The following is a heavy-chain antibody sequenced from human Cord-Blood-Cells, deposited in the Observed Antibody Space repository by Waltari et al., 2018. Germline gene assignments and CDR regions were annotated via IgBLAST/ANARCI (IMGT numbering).Heavy chain of an antibody. J-gene: IGHJ4*02. Sequence: EVQLVESGGGLVQPGGSLRLSCAASGFTFSSYWMHWVRQAPGKGLVWVSRINRDGSSTSYADSVKGRFTISRDNAKNTLYLQMNSLRAEDTAVYYCASDLAAAGTDYWGQGTLVTVSS. D-gene: IGHD6-13*01. CDR3: ASDLAAAGTDY. CDR2: INRDGSST. CDR1: GFTFSSYW. V-gene: IGHV3-74*01.